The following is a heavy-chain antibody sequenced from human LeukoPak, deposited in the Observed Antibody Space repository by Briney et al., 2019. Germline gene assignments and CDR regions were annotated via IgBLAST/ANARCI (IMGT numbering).Heavy chain of an antibody. J-gene: IGHJ4*02. CDR3: AKRYSSGWYYFDY. Sequence: GGSLRLSCAASGFTFSSYAMSWVREAPGKGLEWVSAISGSGGSTYYADSVKGRFTISRDNSKNTLYLQMNSLRAEDTAVYYCAKRYSSGWYYFDYWGQGTLVTVSS. V-gene: IGHV3-23*01. D-gene: IGHD6-19*01. CDR1: GFTFSSYA. CDR2: ISGSGGST.